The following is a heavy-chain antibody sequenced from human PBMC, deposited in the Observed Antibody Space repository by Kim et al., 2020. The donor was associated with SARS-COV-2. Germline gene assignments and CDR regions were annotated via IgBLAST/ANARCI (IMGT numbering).Heavy chain of an antibody. D-gene: IGHD3-16*01. V-gene: IGHV1-18*01. CDR3: ARGGRWFDP. J-gene: IGHJ5*02. CDR2: GNT. Sequence: GNTNYAQKLQGRVTMTTDTSTSTAYMELRGLRSDDTAVYYCARGGRWFDPWGQGTLVTVSS.